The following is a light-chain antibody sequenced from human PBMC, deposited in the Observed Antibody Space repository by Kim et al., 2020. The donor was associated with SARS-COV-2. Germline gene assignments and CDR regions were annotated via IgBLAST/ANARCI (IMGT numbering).Light chain of an antibody. J-gene: IGLJ1*01. CDR3: CSRDSTAKDYV. Sequence: ALGKTVGITCQGGSLRKSYASWYQQKPGQAPILVMSDENNRPSGIPDRFSGSSSGSTASLTITGAQAEDEADYYCCSRDSTAKDYVFGTGTKVTVL. CDR2: DEN. CDR1: SLRKSY. V-gene: IGLV3-19*01.